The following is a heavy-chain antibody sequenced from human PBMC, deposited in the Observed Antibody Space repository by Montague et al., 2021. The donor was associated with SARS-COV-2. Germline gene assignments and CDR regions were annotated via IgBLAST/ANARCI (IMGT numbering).Heavy chain of an antibody. CDR1: GFTFSAYW. CDR2: IRADGTTT. CDR3: VRAFSNSFKWFDP. V-gene: IGHV3-74*01. Sequence: SLRLSCAASGFTFSAYWMHWVRRAPGQGLEWVARIRADGTTTNYADSXXGRFTISRDNAQDTVYLHMTTLTAEDTAVYYCVRAFSNSFKWFDPWGQGTLVTVSS. J-gene: IGHJ5*02. D-gene: IGHD6-13*01.